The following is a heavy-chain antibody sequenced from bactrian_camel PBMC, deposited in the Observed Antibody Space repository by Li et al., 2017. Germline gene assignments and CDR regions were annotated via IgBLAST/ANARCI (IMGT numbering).Heavy chain of an antibody. CDR2: ISAPGSVT. D-gene: IGHD5*01. CDR1: EAVRC. CDR3: AARVGWCGGDIPFAGSGAFPY. J-gene: IGHJ4*01. V-gene: IGHV3S53*01. Sequence: HVQLVESGGGSVQAGGSLRVSCAASEAVRCMGWFRQAPGTEREGIAGISAPGSVTDYADSVKGRFTISRDNANNTLYLQMNSLKPEDTAMYYCAARVGWCGGDIPFAGSGAFPYRGQGTQVTVS.